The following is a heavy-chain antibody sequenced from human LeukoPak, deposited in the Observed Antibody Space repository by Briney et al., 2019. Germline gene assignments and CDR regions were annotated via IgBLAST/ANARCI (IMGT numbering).Heavy chain of an antibody. Sequence: SETLSLTCAVYGGSFSDYYWSWIRQPPGKGLEWIGEINHSGSTNYNPSLKSRVTISVDTSKNQFSLKLSSVTAADTAVYYCASPRSVAGTFDYWGQGTLVTVSS. J-gene: IGHJ4*02. CDR1: GGSFSDYY. V-gene: IGHV4-34*01. CDR3: ASPRSVAGTFDY. D-gene: IGHD6-19*01. CDR2: INHSGST.